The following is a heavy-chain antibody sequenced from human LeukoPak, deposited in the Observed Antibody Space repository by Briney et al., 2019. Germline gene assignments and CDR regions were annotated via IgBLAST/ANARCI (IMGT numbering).Heavy chain of an antibody. Sequence: PSETLSLTCAVYGGSFSNYYWSWIRQPPGKGLGWIGEINHSESTNYNPSLKSRVTISIDTSKNQFSLKLSSVTAADTAVYYCARPLQSGWYYFDYWGQGTLVTVSS. D-gene: IGHD6-19*01. CDR2: INHSEST. J-gene: IGHJ4*02. CDR1: GGSFSNYY. CDR3: ARPLQSGWYYFDY. V-gene: IGHV4-34*01.